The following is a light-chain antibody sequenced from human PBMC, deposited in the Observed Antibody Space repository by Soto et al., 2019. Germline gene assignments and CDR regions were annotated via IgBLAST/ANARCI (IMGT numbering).Light chain of an antibody. CDR2: GAS. CDR3: QRYDTSPYT. V-gene: IGKV3-20*01. CDR1: PSVSSSY. J-gene: IGKJ2*01. Sequence: EIVLTQSPGTLSLSPGERATLSCRASPSVSSSYLAWYQQKSGQAPRLLVYGASSRATGIPDRFSGSESGTDFTLTISRLEPEDFAVYYCQRYDTSPYTFGQGTKLEIK.